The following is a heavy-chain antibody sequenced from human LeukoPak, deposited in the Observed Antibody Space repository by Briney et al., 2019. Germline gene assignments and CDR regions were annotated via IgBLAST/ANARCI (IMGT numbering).Heavy chain of an antibody. V-gene: IGHV1-69*04. J-gene: IGHJ6*03. CDR3: ARGDLVRGYYYMDV. Sequence: GSSVKVSCKASGGTFSSYAISWVRQAPGQGLEWMGRIIPILGIANYAQKFQGRVTITADKSTSTAYMELSSLRSEDTAVYYCARGDLVRGYYYMDVWGKGTTVTVSS. CDR1: GGTFSSYA. CDR2: IIPILGIA. D-gene: IGHD6-6*01.